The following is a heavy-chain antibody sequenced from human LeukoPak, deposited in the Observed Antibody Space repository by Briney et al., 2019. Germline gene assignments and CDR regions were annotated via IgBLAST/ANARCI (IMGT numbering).Heavy chain of an antibody. D-gene: IGHD2-2*01. CDR1: GYSFSNYW. Sequence: GESLKISCKGSGYSFSNYWIGWVRPMPGKGLEWMGIIFPGDSHARYSPSFQGQATISADTSIRTAYLQLSSLKASDTAMYYCARHRRTKTHRYYYGMDVWGQGTTVTVSS. V-gene: IGHV5-51*01. CDR2: IFPGDSHA. CDR3: ARHRRTKTHRYYYGMDV. J-gene: IGHJ6*02.